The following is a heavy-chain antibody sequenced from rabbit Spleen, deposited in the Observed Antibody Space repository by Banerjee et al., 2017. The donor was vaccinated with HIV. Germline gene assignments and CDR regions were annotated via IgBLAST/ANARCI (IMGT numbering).Heavy chain of an antibody. CDR2: IDPVFGIT. D-gene: IGHD3-1*01. Sequence: QLEESGGGLVKPGGSLKLSCKASGFTLSSYYMNWVRQAPGKGLEWIGYIDPVFGITYYASWVNGRFSISRENAQNTVFLQMTSLTAADTATYFCARDGDDAGYDFNLWGPGTLVTVS. CDR1: GFTLSSYY. J-gene: IGHJ4*01. V-gene: IGHV1S7*01. CDR3: ARDGDDAGYDFNL.